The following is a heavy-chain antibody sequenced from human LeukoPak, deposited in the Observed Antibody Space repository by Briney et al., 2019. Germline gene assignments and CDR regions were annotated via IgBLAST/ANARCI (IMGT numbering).Heavy chain of an antibody. J-gene: IGHJ4*02. CDR3: ARDGGGGLDY. V-gene: IGHV3-21*01. Sequence: GGSLRLSCAASGFTFSNYNMNWVRQAPGKGLEWVSCISISSNYIYYPDSVKGRFTISRDNAKNSLYLQMNSLRDEDTAVYYCARDGGGGLDYWGQGTLVTVSS. CDR1: GFTFSNYN. D-gene: IGHD2-15*01. CDR2: ISISSNYI.